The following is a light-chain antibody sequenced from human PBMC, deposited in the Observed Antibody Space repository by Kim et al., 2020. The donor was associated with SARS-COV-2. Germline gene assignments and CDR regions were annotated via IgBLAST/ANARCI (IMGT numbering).Light chain of an antibody. V-gene: IGLV1-40*01. CDR1: SSNIGAGYD. CDR2: DNN. Sequence: VTISCTGISSNIGAGYDLHWYQQLPGTAPKLLIYDNNNRPSGVPDRFSGSKSGTSASLAITGLQAEDEADYYCQSYDSSLSGSVVFGGGTQLTVL. CDR3: QSYDSSLSGSVV. J-gene: IGLJ2*01.